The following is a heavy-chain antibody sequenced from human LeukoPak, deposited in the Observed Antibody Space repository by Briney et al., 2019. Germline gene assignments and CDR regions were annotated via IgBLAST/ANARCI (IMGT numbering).Heavy chain of an antibody. Sequence: GGSLRLSCAASGFTFSSYGMHWVRQAPGKGLEWVAFIRYDGSNKYYADSVKGRFTISRDNSKNTLYLQMNSLRAEDTAVYYCARVLYSSSRAYFDYWGQGTLVTVSS. CDR2: IRYDGSNK. CDR3: ARVLYSSSRAYFDY. V-gene: IGHV3-30*02. J-gene: IGHJ4*02. D-gene: IGHD6-6*01. CDR1: GFTFSSYG.